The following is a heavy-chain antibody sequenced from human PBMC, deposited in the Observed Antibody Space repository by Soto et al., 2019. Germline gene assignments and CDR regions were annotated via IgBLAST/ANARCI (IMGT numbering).Heavy chain of an antibody. CDR3: AIRVGWIQLWSNYYYYGMDV. J-gene: IGHJ6*02. CDR2: IYHSGST. CDR1: GGSISSSNW. Sequence: QVQLQESGPGLVKPSGTRSLTCAVSGGSISSSNWWSWGRQPPGKGLEWIGEIYHSGSTNYNPSLKSRVTISVDKSKNQFSLTLSSVTAADTAVYYCAIRVGWIQLWSNYYYYGMDVWGQGTTVTVSS. D-gene: IGHD5-18*01. V-gene: IGHV4-4*02.